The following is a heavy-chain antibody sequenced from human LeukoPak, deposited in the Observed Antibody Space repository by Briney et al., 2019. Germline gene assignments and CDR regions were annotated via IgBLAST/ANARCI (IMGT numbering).Heavy chain of an antibody. D-gene: IGHD1-26*01. CDR2: IYPGDSDT. J-gene: IGHJ4*02. V-gene: IGHV5-51*01. CDR3: ARHGGRGSYWGNYFDY. Sequence: GESLKISCKGSGYSFTTYWIGWVRQMPGKGLEWMGIIYPGDSDTRYSPSFQGQVTISADKSISTAYLQWSSLKASDTAMYYCARHGGRGSYWGNYFDYWGQGTLVTVSS. CDR1: GYSFTTYW.